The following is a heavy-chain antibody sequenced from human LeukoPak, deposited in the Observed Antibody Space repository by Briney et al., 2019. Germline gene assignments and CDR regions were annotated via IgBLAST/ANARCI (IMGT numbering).Heavy chain of an antibody. CDR1: GYTFTDYY. Sequence: ASVKVSCKASGYTFTDYYMHWVRQAPGQGLEWMGGIIPIFGTANYAQKFQGRVTITADESTSTAYMELSSLRSEDTAVYYCARMSATVTTSWFDPWGQGTLVTVSS. CDR3: ARMSATVTTSWFDP. V-gene: IGHV1-69*13. CDR2: IIPIFGTA. J-gene: IGHJ5*02. D-gene: IGHD4-11*01.